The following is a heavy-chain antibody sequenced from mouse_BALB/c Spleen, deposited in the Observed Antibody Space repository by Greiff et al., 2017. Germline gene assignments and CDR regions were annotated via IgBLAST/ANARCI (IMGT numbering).Heavy chain of an antibody. CDR1: GYTFTNYW. J-gene: IGHJ2*01. D-gene: IGHD1-1*01. Sequence: QVQLQQPGAELVRPGTSVKISCKASGYTFTNYWLGWVKQRPGHGLEWIGDIYPGGGYTNYNEKFKGKATLTADTSSSTAYMQLSSLTSEDSAVYFCARENYYGSSYYFDYRGAGTTLTVSS. V-gene: IGHV1-63*02. CDR2: IYPGGGYT. CDR3: ARENYYGSSYYFDY.